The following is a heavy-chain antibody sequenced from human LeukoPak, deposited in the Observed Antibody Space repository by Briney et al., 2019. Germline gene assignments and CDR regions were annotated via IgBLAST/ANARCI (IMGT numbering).Heavy chain of an antibody. Sequence: SQTHSLTCAISGDSVSSNSAAWDWIMQSPSRGLEWLGRIWYMSKWKTDSHVFEESRTAINQDTSNTPYSLQFSSVTPDETAVYYCARAGHGSHWFDPWGQGTPVTVSS. CDR2: IWYMSKWKT. CDR1: GDSVSSNSAA. D-gene: IGHD6-19*01. J-gene: IGHJ5*02. V-gene: IGHV6-1*01. CDR3: ARAGHGSHWFDP.